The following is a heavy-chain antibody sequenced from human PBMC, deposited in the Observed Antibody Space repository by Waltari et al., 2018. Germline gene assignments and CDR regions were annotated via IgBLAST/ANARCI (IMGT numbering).Heavy chain of an antibody. CDR1: GGTFSSYT. Sequence: QVQLVQSGAEVKKPGSSVKVSCKASGGTFSSYTISWVRQAPGQGLEWMGRIIPILGIANYAQKFQGRVTMTRNTSISTAYMELSSLRSEDTAVYYCARWTRALGAFDIWGQGTMVTVSS. CDR3: ARWTRALGAFDI. V-gene: IGHV1-69*02. CDR2: IIPILGIA. J-gene: IGHJ3*02.